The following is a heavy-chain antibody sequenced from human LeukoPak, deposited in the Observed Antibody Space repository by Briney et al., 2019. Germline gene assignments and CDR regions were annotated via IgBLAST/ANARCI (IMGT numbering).Heavy chain of an antibody. CDR2: ISVSGAGT. CDR3: AKIVDNNYPRSVDS. D-gene: IGHD2-21*01. V-gene: IGHV3-23*01. Sequence: GGSLRLSCAASGFTFSSYAMSWVRQAPGNGLEWVSGISVSGAGTYYADSVKGRFTISRDNSKDTLYLQMNSLRAEDTAIFYCAKIVDNNYPRSVDSWGQGTLVTVSS. CDR1: GFTFSSYA. J-gene: IGHJ4*02.